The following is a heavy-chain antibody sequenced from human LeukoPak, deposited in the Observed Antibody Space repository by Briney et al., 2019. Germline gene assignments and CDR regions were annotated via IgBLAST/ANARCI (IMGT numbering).Heavy chain of an antibody. Sequence: QSGGSLRLSCAASGFTFSSYSMNWVRQAPGKGLEWVANIKQDGSEKYYVDSVKGRFTISRDNAKNSLYLQMNSLRAEDTAVYYCARRITLSWFDPWGQGTLVTVSS. D-gene: IGHD1-14*01. J-gene: IGHJ5*02. V-gene: IGHV3-7*03. CDR1: GFTFSSYS. CDR3: ARRITLSWFDP. CDR2: IKQDGSEK.